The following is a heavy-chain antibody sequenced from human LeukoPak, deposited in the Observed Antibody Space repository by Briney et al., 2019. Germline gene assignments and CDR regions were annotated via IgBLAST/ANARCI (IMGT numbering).Heavy chain of an antibody. J-gene: IGHJ4*02. CDR1: GYTFTSYG. D-gene: IGHD2-15*01. Sequence: GASVKVSCKASGYTFTSYGISWVRRAPGQGLEWMGWINTHKGHTKFLQKFQGRVTVTTDISTNTAYMELRRLRPDDTAVYYCAREFGHCSGDNCFYFFDSWGQGSLVIVSS. V-gene: IGHV1-18*01. CDR2: INTHKGHT. CDR3: AREFGHCSGDNCFYFFDS.